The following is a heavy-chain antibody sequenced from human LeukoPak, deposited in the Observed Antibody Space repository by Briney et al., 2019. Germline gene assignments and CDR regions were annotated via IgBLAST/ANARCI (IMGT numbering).Heavy chain of an antibody. CDR1: GGTFSSYA. J-gene: IGHJ4*02. V-gene: IGHV1-69*06. D-gene: IGHD2-2*01. CDR2: IIPIFGTA. CDR3: ARLPAYCSSTSCYYDY. Sequence: GASVKVSCKASGGTFSSYAISWVRQAPGQGLEWMGGIIPIFGTANYAQKFQGRVTITADKSTSTAYMELSSLRSEDTAVYYCARLPAYCSSTSCYYDYWGQGTLVTVSS.